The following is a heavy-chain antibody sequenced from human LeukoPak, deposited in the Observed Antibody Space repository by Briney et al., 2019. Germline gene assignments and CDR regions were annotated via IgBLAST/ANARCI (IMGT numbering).Heavy chain of an antibody. CDR1: GFTFDDYT. CDR3: AKDFSGFGELLAY. D-gene: IGHD3-10*01. V-gene: IGHV3-9*01. Sequence: SGGSLRLSCAASGFTFDDYTMHWVRQVPGKGLEWVSSISWNSNNIGYADSVKGRFTISRDNSKNTLYLQMNSLRAEDTAVYYCAKDFSGFGELLAYWGQGTLVTVSS. J-gene: IGHJ4*02. CDR2: ISWNSNNI.